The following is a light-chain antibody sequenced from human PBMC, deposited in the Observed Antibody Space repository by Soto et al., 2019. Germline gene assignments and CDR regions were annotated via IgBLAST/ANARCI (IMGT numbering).Light chain of an antibody. Sequence: EIVLTQSPGTLSLSPGERATLSSRASQSVSSSYLAWYQQKPGQAPRLLIYGASSRATGIPDRFSGSGSGTDFILTISRLEPEDFAVYYCQQYGSSPLTFGGGTKVEIK. CDR3: QQYGSSPLT. V-gene: IGKV3-20*01. J-gene: IGKJ4*01. CDR1: QSVSSSY. CDR2: GAS.